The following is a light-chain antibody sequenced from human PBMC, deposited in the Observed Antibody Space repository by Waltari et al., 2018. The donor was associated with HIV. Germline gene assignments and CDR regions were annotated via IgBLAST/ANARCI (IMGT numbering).Light chain of an antibody. Sequence: DIVMTQSPDSLAVSLGERATINCKSSQSVLYSSNNKNYLAWYQQKPGQPPKLLIYWASTRESGVPDRFSGSGSGTDFTLTISLQAEDVAVYYCQQYYSTPVTFGPGTKVDIK. CDR1: QSVLYSSNNKNY. CDR2: WAS. CDR3: QQYYSTPVT. J-gene: IGKJ3*01. V-gene: IGKV4-1*01.